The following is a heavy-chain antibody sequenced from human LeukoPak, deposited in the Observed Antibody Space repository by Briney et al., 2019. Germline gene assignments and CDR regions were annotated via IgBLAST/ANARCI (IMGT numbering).Heavy chain of an antibody. CDR2: MNPNSGNT. D-gene: IGHD3-22*01. CDR3: ARGTYYYDSSGYYRYRIFDY. J-gene: IGHJ4*02. CDR1: GYTFTSYD. Sequence: ASVKVSCKASGYTFTSYDINWVRQATGQGLEWMGWMNPNSGNTGYAQKFQGRVTITRNTSISTACMELSSLRSEDTAVYYCARGTYYYDSSGYYRYRIFDYWGQGTLVTVSS. V-gene: IGHV1-8*03.